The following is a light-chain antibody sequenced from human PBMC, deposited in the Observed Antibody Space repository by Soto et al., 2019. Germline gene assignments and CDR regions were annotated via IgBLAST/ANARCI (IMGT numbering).Light chain of an antibody. CDR2: GAS. Sequence: IVLTQSPGTLSLSAGERATLSCRASQSVSSSSLAWYQQKRGQAPRLLIHGASSRATGIPDRFSGSGSGTDFTLTISSLEPEDFAVYYCQQYGTSPRTFGQGTKVDIK. CDR3: QQYGTSPRT. CDR1: QSVSSSS. J-gene: IGKJ1*01. V-gene: IGKV3-20*01.